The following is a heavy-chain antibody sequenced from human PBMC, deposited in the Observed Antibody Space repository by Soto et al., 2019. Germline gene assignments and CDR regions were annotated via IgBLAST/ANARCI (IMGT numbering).Heavy chain of an antibody. Sequence: QITVKESGPTLVNPTQPLTLTCTFSGFSLSTRGVGVGWIRQPPGKALEWVALIYLDDDKGYSPSLKSRLTITKDTAKNQVVLTMTNMDPVDTATYYCAHSERARYCSGGSCYGRENWFDPWGQGTLVTVSS. CDR3: AHSERARYCSGGSCYGRENWFDP. D-gene: IGHD2-15*01. CDR1: GFSLSTRGVG. J-gene: IGHJ5*02. V-gene: IGHV2-5*02. CDR2: IYLDDDK.